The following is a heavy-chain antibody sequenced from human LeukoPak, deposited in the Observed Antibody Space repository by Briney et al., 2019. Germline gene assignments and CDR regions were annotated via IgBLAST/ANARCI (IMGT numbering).Heavy chain of an antibody. V-gene: IGHV4-59*01. D-gene: IGHD6-19*01. J-gene: IGHJ3*02. CDR3: ARDRYSSGWDHDAFDI. CDR1: GGPISSYY. Sequence: SETLSLTCTVSGGPISSYYWSWIRQPPGKGLEWIGYIYYSGSTNYNPSLKSRVTISVDTSKNQFSLKLSSVTAADTAVYYCARDRYSSGWDHDAFDIWGQGTMVTVSS. CDR2: IYYSGST.